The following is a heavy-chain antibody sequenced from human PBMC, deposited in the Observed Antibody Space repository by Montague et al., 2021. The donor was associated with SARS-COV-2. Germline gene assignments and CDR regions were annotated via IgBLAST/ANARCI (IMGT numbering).Heavy chain of an antibody. CDR1: GFTFGDYA. V-gene: IGHV3-9*01. D-gene: IGHD6-13*01. CDR2: ISWNSGSI. Sequence: SLRLSCAASGFTFGDYAMHWVRQAPGKGLEWVSGISWNSGSIGYAYSVRGQFTTSRDNAKNSLYLQMNSLRAEDTALYYCAKGIAAAGIGFYYYYYGMDVWGQGTTVTVSS. CDR3: AKGIAAAGIGFYYYYYGMDV. J-gene: IGHJ6*02.